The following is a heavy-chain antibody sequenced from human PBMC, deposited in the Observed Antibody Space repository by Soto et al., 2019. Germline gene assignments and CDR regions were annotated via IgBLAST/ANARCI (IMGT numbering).Heavy chain of an antibody. CDR2: IIPIFGTA. CDR3: ARGGLGPDYYGSGRTFDY. V-gene: IGHV1-69*13. J-gene: IGHJ4*02. D-gene: IGHD3-10*01. Sequence: SVKVSCKASGGTFSSYAISWVRQAPGQGLEWMGGIIPIFGTANYAQKFQGRVTITADESTSTAYMELSSLRSEDTAVYYCARGGLGPDYYGSGRTFDYWGQGTLVTVSS. CDR1: GGTFSSYA.